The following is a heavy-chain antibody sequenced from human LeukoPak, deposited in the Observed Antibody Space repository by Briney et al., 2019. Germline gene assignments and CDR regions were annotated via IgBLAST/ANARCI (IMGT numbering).Heavy chain of an antibody. Sequence: ASVKVSCKASGYTFTNYYMHWVRQAPGQGLEWMGVINPSGGSTSYVQNFQGRVTMTRDTSTSTIFMDLSSLRSEDTAVYYCARGNYYGSGGDYWGQGTLVTVSS. D-gene: IGHD3-10*01. CDR1: GYTFTNYY. V-gene: IGHV1-46*01. CDR2: INPSGGST. CDR3: ARGNYYGSGGDY. J-gene: IGHJ4*02.